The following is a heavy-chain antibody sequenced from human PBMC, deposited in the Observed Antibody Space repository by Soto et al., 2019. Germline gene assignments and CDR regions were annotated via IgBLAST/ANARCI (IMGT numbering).Heavy chain of an antibody. CDR2: IYPGDSDT. V-gene: IGHV5-51*01. J-gene: IGHJ3*02. CDR3: ARLKQQTTNIDDAFDI. D-gene: IGHD6-13*01. Sequence: PGESLKISCKGSGYSFTSYWIGWVRQMPGKGLEWMGIIYPGDSDTRYSPSFQGQVTISADKSISTAYLQWSSLKASDTAMYYCARLKQQTTNIDDAFDIWGQGTMVTVS. CDR1: GYSFTSYW.